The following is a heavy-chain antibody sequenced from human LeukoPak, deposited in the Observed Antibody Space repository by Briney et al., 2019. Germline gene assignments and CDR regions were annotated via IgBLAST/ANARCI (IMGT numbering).Heavy chain of an antibody. CDR3: AKYSYGYSSSFDD. J-gene: IGHJ4*02. CDR2: IYYSGSP. Sequence: SETLSLTCTVSGDSISSNYWSWIRQPPGKGLECIGYIYYSGSPNYNPSLKSRVTIPVDTSKNQFSLKLRSVTAADTAVYYCAKYSYGYSSSFDDWGQGTLVIVSS. V-gene: IGHV4-59*08. CDR1: GDSISSNY. D-gene: IGHD5-18*01.